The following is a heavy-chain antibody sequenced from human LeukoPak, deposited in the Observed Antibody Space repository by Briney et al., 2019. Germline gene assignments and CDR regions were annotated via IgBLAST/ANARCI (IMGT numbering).Heavy chain of an antibody. V-gene: IGHV3-30*03. J-gene: IGHJ4*02. CDR3: ADLGLAAAGGY. Sequence: PGGSLRLSCAASGFTFSSYGMHWVRQAPGKGLEWVAVISYDGSNKYHADSVKGRFTISRDNSKNTLYLQMNSLRAEDTAVYYCADLGLAAAGGYWGQGTLVTVSS. CDR1: GFTFSSYG. CDR2: ISYDGSNK. D-gene: IGHD6-13*01.